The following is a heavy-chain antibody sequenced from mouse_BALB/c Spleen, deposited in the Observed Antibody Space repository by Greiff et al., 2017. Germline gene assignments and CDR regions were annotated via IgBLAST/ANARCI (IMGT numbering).Heavy chain of an antibody. J-gene: IGHJ3*01. V-gene: IGHV5-6*01. CDR2: ISSGGSYT. CDR3: ARDYRYDGFAY. CDR1: GFTFSSYG. Sequence: EVHLVESGGDLVKPGGSLKLSCAASGFTFSSYGMSWVRQTPDKRLEWVATISSGGSYTYYPDSVKGRFTISRDNAKNTLYLQMSSLKSEDTAMYYCARDYRYDGFAYWGQGTLVTVSA. D-gene: IGHD2-14*01.